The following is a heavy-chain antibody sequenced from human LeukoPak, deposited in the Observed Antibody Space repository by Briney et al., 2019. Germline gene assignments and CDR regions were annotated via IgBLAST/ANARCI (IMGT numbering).Heavy chain of an antibody. V-gene: IGHV4-59*01. D-gene: IGHD1-1*01. CDR3: AKIRTGTGPTMDV. CDR1: GGSISGYY. J-gene: IGHJ6*02. Sequence: SETLSLTCTVSGGSISGYYCSWIRQPPGKGLEWNAYIYYNGISNYTPSLKSRVIISIDSFNIQFSLKLASVTAADTAVYYCAKIRTGTGPTMDVWGQVTTVTVS. CDR2: IYYNGIS.